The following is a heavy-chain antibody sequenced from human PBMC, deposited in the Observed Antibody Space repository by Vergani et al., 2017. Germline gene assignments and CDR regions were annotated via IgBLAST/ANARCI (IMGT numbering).Heavy chain of an antibody. Sequence: QVQLDQSGAEVKKPGSSVKVSCKASGGVFGEDVITWVRQAPGQGLEWMGMIIPILKTTKYAQKFQDRVSITADESTTAAYMEFSSLRSEDTAIYYCARGKAATMVRAVTADWFFDPGGSGTLITVSS. V-gene: IGHV1-69*15. CDR2: IIPILKTT. CDR1: GGVFGEDV. J-gene: IGHJ2*01. CDR3: ARGKAATMVRAVTADWFFDP. D-gene: IGHD3-10*01.